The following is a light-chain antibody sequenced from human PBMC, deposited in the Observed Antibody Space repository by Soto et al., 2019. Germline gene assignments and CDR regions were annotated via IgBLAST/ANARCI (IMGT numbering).Light chain of an antibody. CDR1: QTISSW. V-gene: IGKV1-5*03. CDR2: KAY. CDR3: QHYNSYSEA. Sequence: DIQMTQSPSTLSGSVGHRGTITCRASQTISSWLAWYQQKPGKAPKLLIYKAYTLKSGVPSRFSGSGSGTEFTLTISSLQPDDFATYYCQHYNSYSEAFGPGTQVDIK. J-gene: IGKJ1*01.